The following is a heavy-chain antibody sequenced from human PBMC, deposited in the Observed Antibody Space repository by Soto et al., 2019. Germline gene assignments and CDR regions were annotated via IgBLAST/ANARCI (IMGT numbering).Heavy chain of an antibody. V-gene: IGHV3-7*03. CDR2: IKQDGSEK. CDR1: VFTFSSYW. D-gene: IGHD6-19*01. J-gene: IGHJ4*02. CDR3: ARNKKGIAVAGSY. Sequence: GGALRLSCAASVFTFSSYWMSWVRQAPGKGLEWVANIKQDGSEKYYVDSVKGRFTISRDNAKNSLYLQMNSLRAEDTAVYYCARNKKGIAVAGSYWGQGTLVTVSS.